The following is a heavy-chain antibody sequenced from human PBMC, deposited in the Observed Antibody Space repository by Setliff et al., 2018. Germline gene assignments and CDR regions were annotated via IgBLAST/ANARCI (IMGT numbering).Heavy chain of an antibody. J-gene: IGHJ4*02. V-gene: IGHV3-11*01. D-gene: IGHD4-17*01. CDR2: ITRSGDAM. Sequence: PGGSLRLSCAASGFTFSDYYMSWIRQAPGRGLEWVSYITRSGDAMYYTDSVKGRFTISRDNAKNSLYLQMNSLRAEDTAVYYCARGHTTVSTGYWGQGTLVT. CDR3: ARGHTTVSTGY. CDR1: GFTFSDYY.